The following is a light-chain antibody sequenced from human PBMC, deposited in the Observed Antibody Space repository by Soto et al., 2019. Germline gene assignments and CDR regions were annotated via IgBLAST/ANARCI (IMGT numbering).Light chain of an antibody. CDR1: QRISGAY. J-gene: IGKJ4*01. CDR2: GAS. V-gene: IGKV1-39*01. CDR3: QQSDTTPLT. Sequence: DILLTQSPSSLSGFVGDTVTITCRASQRISGAYVNWFQQQPGKAPKLIMSGASSLQPGVPSRFSGAGSGTEFALTISRLQPEDLGTYFCQQSDTTPLTFGGGTRV.